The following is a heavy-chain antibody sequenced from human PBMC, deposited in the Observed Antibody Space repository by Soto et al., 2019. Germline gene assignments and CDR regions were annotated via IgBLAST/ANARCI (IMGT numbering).Heavy chain of an antibody. J-gene: IGHJ6*02. V-gene: IGHV3-23*01. CDR2: ISGSGGST. Sequence: GGSLRLSCASSGFTFSSYAMIWVRQATGKGLEWVSAISGSGGSTYYADSVKGRFTISRDNSKNTLYLQMNSLRAEDTAVYYCAKDRRIGIAAAQPLHYHYYYGMDVWGQGTTVTVSS. CDR3: AKDRRIGIAAAQPLHYHYYYGMDV. CDR1: GFTFSSYA. D-gene: IGHD6-13*01.